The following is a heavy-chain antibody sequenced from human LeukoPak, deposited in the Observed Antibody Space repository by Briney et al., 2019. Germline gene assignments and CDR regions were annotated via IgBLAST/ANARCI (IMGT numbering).Heavy chain of an antibody. CDR3: ARVKGRGVWRPPYYYYMDV. CDR2: MNPNSGNT. D-gene: IGHD2-8*02. CDR1: GYTFTSYD. J-gene: IGHJ6*03. V-gene: IGHV1-8*01. Sequence: GASVKVSCKASGYTFTSYDINWVRQAPGQGLEWMGWMNPNSGNTGYAQKFQGRATMTRNTSISTAYMELSSLRSEDTAVYYCARVKGRGVWRPPYYYYMDVWGKGTTVTISS.